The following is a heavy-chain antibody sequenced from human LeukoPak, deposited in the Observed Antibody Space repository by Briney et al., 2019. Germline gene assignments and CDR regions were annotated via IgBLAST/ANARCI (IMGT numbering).Heavy chain of an antibody. CDR3: AIEFDYVDV. Sequence: GASVKVSCKVSGYTLNQLSIHWVRQAPGKGLEWMGTIDPRNPETVYAQRFQGRVTMTEDTSADTAYMELDSLSPADTAVYYWAIEFDYVDVWGKGTTVIISS. J-gene: IGHJ6*03. V-gene: IGHV1-24*01. D-gene: IGHD3-10*01. CDR1: GYTLNQLS. CDR2: IDPRNPET.